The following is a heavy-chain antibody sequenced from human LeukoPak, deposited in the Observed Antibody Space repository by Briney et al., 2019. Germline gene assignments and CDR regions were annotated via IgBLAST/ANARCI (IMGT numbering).Heavy chain of an antibody. D-gene: IGHD3-3*02. V-gene: IGHV4-31*03. CDR1: GGSISSGGYY. CDR2: IYYSGST. CDR3: ARCTFGAGAFDI. J-gene: IGHJ3*02. Sequence: SQTLSLTCTVSGGSISSGGYYWSWIRQHPGKGLEWIGYIYYSGSTYCNPSLKSRVTISVDTSKNQFSLKLSSVTAADTAVYYCARCTFGAGAFDIWGQGTMVTVSS.